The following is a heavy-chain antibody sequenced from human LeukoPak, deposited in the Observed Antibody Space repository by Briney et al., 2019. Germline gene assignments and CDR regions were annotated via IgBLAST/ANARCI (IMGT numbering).Heavy chain of an antibody. V-gene: IGHV4-34*01. D-gene: IGHD3-10*01. CDR1: NGSFSSYY. CDR2: VSHSGTT. Sequence: SETLSLTCEVNNGSFSSYYWTWIRQSPGKGLEWIGEVSHSGTTNYNPSLKSRLTVSIDESKNHLSLTLTSVTAADTAVYFCARGGGNYNVFSDQGRLDPWGQGTLVTVSS. CDR3: ARGGGNYNVFSDQGRLDP. J-gene: IGHJ5*02.